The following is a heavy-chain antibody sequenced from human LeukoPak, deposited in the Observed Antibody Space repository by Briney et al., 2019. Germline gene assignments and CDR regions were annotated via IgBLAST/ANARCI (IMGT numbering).Heavy chain of an antibody. CDR3: ARTYIAARPGAYYYMDV. CDR2: IYPGDSDT. Sequence: GVSLKISCKGSGYSLTSYWIGWVRQMPGKGLEWMVIIYPGDSDTRYSPSFQGQVTISADKSISTAYLQWSSLKASDTAMYYCARTYIAARPGAYYYMDVWGKGTTVTVSS. V-gene: IGHV5-51*03. D-gene: IGHD6-6*01. CDR1: GYSLTSYW. J-gene: IGHJ6*03.